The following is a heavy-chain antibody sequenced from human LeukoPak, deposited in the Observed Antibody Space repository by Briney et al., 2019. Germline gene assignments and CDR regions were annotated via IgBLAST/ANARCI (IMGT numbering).Heavy chain of an antibody. CDR1: GFTFSSYG. Sequence: GGSLRLSCAASGFTFSSYGMHWVRQAPGKGLEWVAFIRYDGSNKYYADSVKGRFTISRDNSKSTLYLQMNSLRAEDTAVYYCATYGSGSYYRFDYWGQGTLVTVSS. CDR3: ATYGSGSYYRFDY. D-gene: IGHD3-10*01. CDR2: IRYDGSNK. J-gene: IGHJ4*02. V-gene: IGHV3-30*02.